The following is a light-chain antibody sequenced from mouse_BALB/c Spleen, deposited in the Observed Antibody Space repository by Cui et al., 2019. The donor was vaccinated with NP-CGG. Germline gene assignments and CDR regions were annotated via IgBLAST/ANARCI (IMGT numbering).Light chain of an antibody. CDR3: ALWYSNHWV. CDR1: TGAVTTTNY. J-gene: IGLJ1*01. V-gene: IGLV1*01. Sequence: VLLQQPALTTSPGETVTLTCRSSTGAVTTTNYANWVQEKPDHLFTGLIGGTDNRAPGVPARFSGSLIGDKAALTITGAQTEDEAIYFCALWYSNHWVFGGGTKLTVL. CDR2: GTD.